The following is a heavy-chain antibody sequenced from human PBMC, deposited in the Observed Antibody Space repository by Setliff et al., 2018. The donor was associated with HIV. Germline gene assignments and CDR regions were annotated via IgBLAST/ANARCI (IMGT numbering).Heavy chain of an antibody. D-gene: IGHD6-13*01. V-gene: IGHV4-34*01. CDR2: ISHSGNT. Sequence: ASETLSLTCAVYGDSFTDYYWSWIRQSPGKGLEWIGDISHSGNTNYNPSLKSRVSISGDTSKNQFSLNLTSVTAADTAAYYCARTAPPRIAAPYNDPFDIWGQGTMVTVSS. CDR3: ARTAPPRIAAPYNDPFDI. CDR1: GDSFTDYY. J-gene: IGHJ3*02.